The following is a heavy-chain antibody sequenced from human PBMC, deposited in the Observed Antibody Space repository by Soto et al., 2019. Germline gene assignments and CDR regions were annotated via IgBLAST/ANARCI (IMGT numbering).Heavy chain of an antibody. Sequence: PSETLSLTCAVYGGSFSGYYWSWIRQPPGKGLEWIGEINHSGSTNYNPSLKSRVTISVDTSKNQFSLKLSSVTAADTAVYYCARGTLRGYYKRPAEYFQHWGQGTLVTVSS. CDR3: ARGTLRGYYKRPAEYFQH. V-gene: IGHV4-34*01. D-gene: IGHD3-3*01. CDR1: GGSFSGYY. CDR2: INHSGST. J-gene: IGHJ1*01.